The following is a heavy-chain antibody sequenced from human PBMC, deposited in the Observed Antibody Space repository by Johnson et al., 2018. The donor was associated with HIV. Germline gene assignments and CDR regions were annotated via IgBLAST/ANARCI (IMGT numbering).Heavy chain of an antibody. CDR3: TTNFWSGFYPDAFDI. D-gene: IGHD3-3*01. CDR1: GFSFTNAW. CDR2: IKSISDGGTT. V-gene: IGHV3-15*01. Sequence: VQLVESGGGLVKTGGSLRLSCAASGFSFTNAWMSWVRQAPGKGLEWVGRIKSISDGGTTDYAAPVRGRFSISRDDSETTVYLQMNSLKIEDTAVYYCTTNFWSGFYPDAFDIWGQGTIVTVSS. J-gene: IGHJ3*02.